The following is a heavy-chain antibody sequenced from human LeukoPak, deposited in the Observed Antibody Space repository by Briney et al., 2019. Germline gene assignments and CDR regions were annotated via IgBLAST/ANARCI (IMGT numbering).Heavy chain of an antibody. CDR2: IYYSGST. D-gene: IGHD5-12*01. Sequence: SETLSLTCAVYGGSFSGYYWSWIRQHPGKGLEWIGYIYYSGSTYYNPSLKSRVTISVDTSKNQFSLKLSSVTAADTAVYYCAREGDIAFDYWGQGALVTVSS. CDR3: AREGDIAFDY. V-gene: IGHV4-31*11. CDR1: GGSFSGYY. J-gene: IGHJ4*02.